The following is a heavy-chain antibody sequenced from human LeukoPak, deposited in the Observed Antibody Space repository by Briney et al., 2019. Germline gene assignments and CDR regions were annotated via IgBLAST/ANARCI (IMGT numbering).Heavy chain of an antibody. V-gene: IGHV4-59*12. CDR3: ASSGSPH. CDR1: GGSINNYY. D-gene: IGHD3-10*01. J-gene: IGHJ4*02. Sequence: SETLSLTCTVSGGSINNYYWSWIRQPPGKGLEWIGEIYHSGSTNYNPSLKSRVTISVDKSKNQFSLKLSSVTAADTAVYYCASSGSPHWGQGTLVTVSS. CDR2: IYHSGST.